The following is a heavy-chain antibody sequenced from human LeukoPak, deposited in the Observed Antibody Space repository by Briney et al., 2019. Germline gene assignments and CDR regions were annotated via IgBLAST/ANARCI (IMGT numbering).Heavy chain of an antibody. Sequence: EASVKVSCKASGYTFTSYYMHWVRQAPGQGLEWMGWINPNSGGTNYAQKFQGRVTITADESTSTAYMELSSLRSEDTAVYYCARDRGSSWYYFDYWGQGTLVTVSS. CDR1: GYTFTSYY. J-gene: IGHJ4*02. V-gene: IGHV1-2*02. CDR2: INPNSGGT. CDR3: ARDRGSSWYYFDY. D-gene: IGHD6-13*01.